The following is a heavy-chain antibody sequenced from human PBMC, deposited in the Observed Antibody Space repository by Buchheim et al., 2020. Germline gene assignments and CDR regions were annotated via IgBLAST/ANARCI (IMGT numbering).Heavy chain of an antibody. CDR1: GASISSGTYY. J-gene: IGHJ4*02. CDR3: ARLYYGDFWSPY. CDR2: LYYSGNA. Sequence: QMQLQESGPGLVKPSETLSLTCTVSGASISSGTYYWVWIRQPPGKGLEWIGSLYYSGNAYYNPSLKSRVTMSVDTSKSQFSLKLSSVTAADTAVYYCARLYYGDFWSPYWGQGT. V-gene: IGHV4-39*01. D-gene: IGHD4-17*01.